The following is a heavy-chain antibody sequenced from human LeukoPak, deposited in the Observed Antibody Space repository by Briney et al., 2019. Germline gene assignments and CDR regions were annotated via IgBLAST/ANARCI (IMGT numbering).Heavy chain of an antibody. J-gene: IGHJ4*02. Sequence: SETLSLTCTVSGGSITNYYWSWIRQPPGKGLEWIGYIYYSGSTNYNPSLKSRVTISVDTSKNQFSLKLSSVTAADTAVYYCARDGGSFVDYWGQRTLVTVSS. D-gene: IGHD1-26*01. CDR3: ARDGGSFVDY. CDR1: GGSITNYY. CDR2: IYYSGST. V-gene: IGHV4-59*01.